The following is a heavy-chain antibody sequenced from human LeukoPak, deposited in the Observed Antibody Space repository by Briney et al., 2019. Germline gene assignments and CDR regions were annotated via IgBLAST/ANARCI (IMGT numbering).Heavy chain of an antibody. CDR1: GFTFSSYA. Sequence: PGRSLRLSCAASGFTFSSYAMHWVRQAPGKGLEWVAVISYDGSNKYYADSVKGRFTIARDNAKNTLYLQMNSLRAEDTAVYYCAKDPRISGGDDAFDIWGQGTMVTVSS. CDR3: AKDPRISGGDDAFDI. J-gene: IGHJ3*02. V-gene: IGHV3-30-3*01. CDR2: ISYDGSNK. D-gene: IGHD2-15*01.